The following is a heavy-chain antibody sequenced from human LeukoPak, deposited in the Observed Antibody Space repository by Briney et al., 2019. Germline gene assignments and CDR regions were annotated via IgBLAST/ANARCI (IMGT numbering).Heavy chain of an antibody. CDR1: GFSVSSNY. CDR3: ASFPNYDSTDY. Sequence: GGSLRLSCAASGFSVSSNYISWVRQAPGKGLEWVSVIYSGGSTYYADSVKGRFTISRDNSKNTLYLQMNSLRAEDTAVYYCASFPNYDSTDYWGQGTLVTVSS. J-gene: IGHJ4*02. V-gene: IGHV3-53*05. CDR2: IYSGGST. D-gene: IGHD3-22*01.